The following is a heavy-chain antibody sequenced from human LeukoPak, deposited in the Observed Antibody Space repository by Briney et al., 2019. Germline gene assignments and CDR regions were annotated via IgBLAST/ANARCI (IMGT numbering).Heavy chain of an antibody. CDR3: VRGTPRFDS. J-gene: IGHJ3*01. V-gene: IGHV4-39*07. Sequence: SETLSLTCTVSGGSITSSSYYWGWIRQPPGKGLEWIGSFYYSGSTYYNPSLKRRVTISIDTSKNQFSLKLSSVTAADTAMYYCVRGTPRFDSWGQGTMVTVSS. CDR2: FYYSGST. D-gene: IGHD2-15*01. CDR1: GGSITSSSYY.